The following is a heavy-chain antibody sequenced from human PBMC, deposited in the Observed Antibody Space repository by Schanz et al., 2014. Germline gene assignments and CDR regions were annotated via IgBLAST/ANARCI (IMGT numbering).Heavy chain of an antibody. D-gene: IGHD3-22*01. CDR2: VCYDGSKK. CDR1: GFTFSSYA. J-gene: IGHJ4*02. V-gene: IGHV3-33*06. Sequence: VQLVESGGGVVRPGGSLRLSCAASGFTFSSYAMHWVRQAPGKGLEWVAVVCYDGSKKYYADSVKGRFTTSRDNSKNSLYLQMNSLRAGDTAVYYCAKDGRLPYYGTGSDFDYWGQGAL. CDR3: AKDGRLPYYGTGSDFDY.